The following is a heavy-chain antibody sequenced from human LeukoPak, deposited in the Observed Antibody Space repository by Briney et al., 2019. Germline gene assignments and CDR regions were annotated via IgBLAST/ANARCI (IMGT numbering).Heavy chain of an antibody. Sequence: SETLSLTCTVSGGSMNNYFWTWIRQSPGKGLEWIGYIYYSGSANYNPSLKSRVTMSVDTSKNQFSPNLNSVTAADTAVYYCASVAHSSSWYYFDYWGQGTLVTVSS. J-gene: IGHJ4*02. CDR2: IYYSGSA. D-gene: IGHD6-13*01. CDR1: GGSMNNYF. V-gene: IGHV4-59*01. CDR3: ASVAHSSSWYYFDY.